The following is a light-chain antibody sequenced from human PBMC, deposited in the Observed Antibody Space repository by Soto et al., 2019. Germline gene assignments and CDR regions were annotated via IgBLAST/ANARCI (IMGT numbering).Light chain of an antibody. Sequence: DIQMTQSPSSLSASIGDRVTISCRASESIRSYLNWYQQKPGKTPKLLIYAASTLQSGIPSRFSGSGSGTYFIFTITSLQPEDFATYFCQQSYNSPPTFARGTKVDI. J-gene: IGKJ1*01. CDR2: AAS. CDR3: QQSYNSPPT. CDR1: ESIRSY. V-gene: IGKV1-39*01.